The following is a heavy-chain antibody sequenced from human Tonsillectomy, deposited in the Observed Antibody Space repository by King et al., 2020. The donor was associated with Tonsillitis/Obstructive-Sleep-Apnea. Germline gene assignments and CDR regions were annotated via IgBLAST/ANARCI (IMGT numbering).Heavy chain of an antibody. CDR3: ASLVLPAATDAFDI. V-gene: IGHV7-4-1*02. CDR1: GYTFTTYA. Sequence: QWQLVQSGSELKKPGASVKVSCKASGYTFTTYAINWVRQAPGQGLEWMGWINTNTGNPTYAQGFTGRFVFSLDTSVSTAYLQISSLKAEDTAVYYCASLVLPAATDAFDIWGQGTMVTVSS. J-gene: IGHJ3*02. D-gene: IGHD2-2*01. CDR2: INTNTGNP.